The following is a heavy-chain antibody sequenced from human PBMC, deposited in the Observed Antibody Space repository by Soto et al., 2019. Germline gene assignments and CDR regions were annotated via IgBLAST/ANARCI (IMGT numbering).Heavy chain of an antibody. V-gene: IGHV4-4*02. J-gene: IGHJ6*02. CDR3: GCRVEDISYDYYGMDV. CDR1: GGSVRSNNW. CDR2: IHHREST. D-gene: IGHD2-15*01. Sequence: SXTLSLTCAVSGGSVRSNNWWFWVRQPPGKGLEWIGEIHHRESTNLNPSLKSRVTISVDRSKNEFSLKVKSVTAADTAVYYCGCRVEDISYDYYGMDVWGQGATVTVSS.